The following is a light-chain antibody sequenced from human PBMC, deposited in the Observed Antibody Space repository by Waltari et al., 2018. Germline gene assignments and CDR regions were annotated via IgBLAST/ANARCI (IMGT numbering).Light chain of an antibody. CDR1: QGIRGD. Sequence: AIQMTQSPSSLSASVGDRVTITCRASQGIRGDLAWYQQRPGKAPKVLIFAASTVENGVPSRFSGSGSGTDFTLSISSLQPEDSATYFCLQDHEYPLTFGGGTKVEI. J-gene: IGKJ4*01. CDR3: LQDHEYPLT. V-gene: IGKV1-6*01. CDR2: AAS.